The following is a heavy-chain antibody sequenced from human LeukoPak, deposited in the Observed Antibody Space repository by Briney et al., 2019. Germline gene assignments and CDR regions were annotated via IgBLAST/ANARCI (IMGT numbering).Heavy chain of an antibody. CDR2: ISGSGGST. V-gene: IGHV3-23*01. D-gene: IGHD6-19*01. CDR3: AKVGTFEEQWLAYFDY. J-gene: IGHJ4*02. Sequence: PGGSLRLSCAASGFTFSSYAMSWVRQAPGKGLEWVSAISGSGGSTYYADSVKGRFTISRDNSKNTLYLQMNSLRAEDTAVYYCAKVGTFEEQWLAYFDYWGQGTLVTVSS. CDR1: GFTFSSYA.